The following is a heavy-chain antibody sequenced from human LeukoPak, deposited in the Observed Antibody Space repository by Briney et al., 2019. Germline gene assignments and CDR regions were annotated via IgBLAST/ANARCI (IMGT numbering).Heavy chain of an antibody. CDR3: ARDRNPWYSSGWYFVHTLDI. V-gene: IGHV1-18*01. J-gene: IGHJ3*02. D-gene: IGHD6-19*01. CDR1: GYTFTSYA. CDR2: IGSYNGNT. Sequence: ASVKVSFKASGYTFTSYAITWVRQAPGQGLEWMGWIGSYNGNTNYAEKFQDRVTLTTDTSTSTAYMELRSLRSDDTAVYYCARDRNPWYSSGWYFVHTLDIWGLGTMVTVSS.